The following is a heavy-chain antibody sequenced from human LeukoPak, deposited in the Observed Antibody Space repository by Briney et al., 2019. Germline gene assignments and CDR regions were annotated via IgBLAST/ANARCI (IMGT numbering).Heavy chain of an antibody. J-gene: IGHJ6*03. CDR1: GGSISSHY. CDR2: IYYSGST. Sequence: PSETLSLTCTVSGGSISSHYWSWIRQPPGKGLEWSGYIYYSGSTNYNPSLKSRVTISVDTSRNQFSLKLSSVTAADTAVYYCARVSSGYSVYYMDVWGKGTTVTVSS. CDR3: ARVSSGYSVYYMDV. V-gene: IGHV4-59*11. D-gene: IGHD3-22*01.